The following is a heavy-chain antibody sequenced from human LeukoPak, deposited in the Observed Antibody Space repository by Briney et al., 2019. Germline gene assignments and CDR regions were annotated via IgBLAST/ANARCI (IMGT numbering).Heavy chain of an antibody. CDR3: ASIAAAVKDWFDP. J-gene: IGHJ5*02. D-gene: IGHD6-13*01. CDR1: GGTLSSYA. V-gene: IGHV1-69*05. Sequence: SVKVSCKASGGTLSSYAISWVRQAPGQGLEWMGGIIPIFGTANYAQKFQGRVTITTDESTSTAYMELSSLRSEDTAVYYCASIAAAVKDWFDPWGQGTLVTVSS. CDR2: IIPIFGTA.